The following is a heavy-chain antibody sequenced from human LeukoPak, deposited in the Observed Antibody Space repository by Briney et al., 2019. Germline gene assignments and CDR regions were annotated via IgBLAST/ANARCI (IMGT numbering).Heavy chain of an antibody. CDR2: IIPIFGTA. J-gene: IGHJ4*02. Sequence: GASVKVSCKASGGTFSSYAISWVRQAPGQGLEWMGGIIPIFGTANYAQKFQGRVTITTDESTSTAYMELSSLRSEDTAVYYCARGGDGYNYLQSPYYFDYWGQGTLVTVSS. V-gene: IGHV1-69*05. CDR1: GGTFSSYA. CDR3: ARGGDGYNYLQSPYYFDY. D-gene: IGHD5-24*01.